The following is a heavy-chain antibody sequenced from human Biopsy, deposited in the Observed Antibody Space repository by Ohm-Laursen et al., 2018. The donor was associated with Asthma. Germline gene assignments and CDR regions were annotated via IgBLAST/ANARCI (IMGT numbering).Heavy chain of an antibody. CDR2: INAGNGNT. Sequence: SSVKVSCKASGYTFINYAIHWVRQAPGQRIEWMGWINAGNGNTKSSQKFQGRVTITRDTSASTAYMDLSSLRSEDTAVYYCARTYYDFLTGQVNDVFAIWGQGTMVTVSS. CDR3: ARTYYDFLTGQVNDVFAI. J-gene: IGHJ3*02. V-gene: IGHV1-3*01. CDR1: GYTFINYA. D-gene: IGHD3-9*01.